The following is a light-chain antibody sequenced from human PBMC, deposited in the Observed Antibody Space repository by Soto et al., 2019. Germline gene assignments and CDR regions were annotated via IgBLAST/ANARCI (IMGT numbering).Light chain of an antibody. CDR1: QRISSW. CDR2: DAS. V-gene: IGKV1-5*01. CDR3: QQYNSYSET. Sequence: DIQMTQSPSTLSASVGDRVTITCRASQRISSWLAWYQQKPGKAHKLLIYDASSLESGVPSRFSGSGSGTEFTLTISSLQTDDFATYYGQQYNSYSETFGQGTKVDIK. J-gene: IGKJ1*01.